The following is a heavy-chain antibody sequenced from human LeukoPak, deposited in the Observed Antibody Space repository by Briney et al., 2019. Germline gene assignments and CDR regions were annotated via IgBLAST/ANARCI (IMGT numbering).Heavy chain of an antibody. Sequence: PSETLSLTCGVSGGSISSTNWYSWVRQPPGQGLEWIGEIYHSGSTNYNPSLESRVSISVDKSKNLFSLKLNSVTAADTAVYYCARNANPTDAFDIWGQGTMVTVFS. CDR3: ARNANPTDAFDI. CDR2: IYHSGST. CDR1: GGSISSTNW. J-gene: IGHJ3*02. V-gene: IGHV4-4*02. D-gene: IGHD2-2*01.